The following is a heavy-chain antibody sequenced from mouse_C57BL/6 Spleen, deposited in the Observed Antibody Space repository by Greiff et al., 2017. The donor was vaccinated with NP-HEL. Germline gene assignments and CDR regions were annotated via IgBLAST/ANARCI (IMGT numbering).Heavy chain of an antibody. CDR3: ARPDYYGSSSAWFDY. V-gene: IGHV1-66*01. CDR2: IYPGGGNT. J-gene: IGHJ3*01. D-gene: IGHD1-1*01. CDR1: GYSFTSYY. Sequence: QVQLQQSGPELVKPGASVKISCKASGYSFTSYYIHWVKQRPGPGLEWIGWIYPGGGNTKYNEKFKGKATLTADTSSSTAYMQLSSLTSEDSAVYYCARPDYYGSSSAWFDYWGQGTLVTVSA.